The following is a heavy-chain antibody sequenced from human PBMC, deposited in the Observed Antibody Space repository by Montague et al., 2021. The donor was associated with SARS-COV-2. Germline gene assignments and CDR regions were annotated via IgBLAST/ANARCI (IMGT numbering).Heavy chain of an antibody. Sequence: SETLSLTCAVYGGSFSGYYWSWIRQPPGKGLEWIGEINHSGSINXNPSFKSRVTISVDTSKNQFSLKLSSVTAADTAVYYCARVPDYYDSSGYYFDAFDIWGQGTMVTVSS. CDR3: ARVPDYYDSSGYYFDAFDI. V-gene: IGHV4-34*01. D-gene: IGHD3-22*01. J-gene: IGHJ3*02. CDR1: GGSFSGYY. CDR2: INHSGSI.